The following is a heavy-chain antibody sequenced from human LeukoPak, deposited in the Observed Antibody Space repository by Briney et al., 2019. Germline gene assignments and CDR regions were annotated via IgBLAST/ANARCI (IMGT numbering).Heavy chain of an antibody. CDR3: ARSRGENNDYGDYYYYYYMDV. CDR2: IIPIFGTA. D-gene: IGHD4-17*01. CDR1: GGTFSSYA. J-gene: IGHJ6*03. Sequence: GASVKVSCKASGGTFSSYAISWVRQAPGQGLEWMGGIIPIFGTANYAQKFQGRVTITADESTSTAYMELSSLRSEDTAVYYCARSRGENNDYGDYYYYYYMDVWGKGTTVTISS. V-gene: IGHV1-69*13.